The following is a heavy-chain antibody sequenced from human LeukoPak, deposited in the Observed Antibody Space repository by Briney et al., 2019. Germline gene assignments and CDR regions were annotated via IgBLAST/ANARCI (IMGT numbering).Heavy chain of an antibody. CDR3: ARLLDGSGLDY. CDR1: GYTFTSYY. Sequence: ASVKVSCKASGYTFTSYYMHWVRQAPGQGLEWMGWISAYNGNTNYAQKLQGRVTMTTDTSTSTAYMELRSLRSDDTAVYYCARLLDGSGLDYWGQGTLVTVSS. CDR2: ISAYNGNT. V-gene: IGHV1-18*04. J-gene: IGHJ4*02. D-gene: IGHD5-12*01.